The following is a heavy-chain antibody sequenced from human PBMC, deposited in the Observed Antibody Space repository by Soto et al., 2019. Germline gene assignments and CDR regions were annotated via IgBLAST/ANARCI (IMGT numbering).Heavy chain of an antibody. CDR3: ARHEFYGSGTYYNRASWFDP. V-gene: IGHV3-7*03. Sequence: GGSLRLSCAASGFTFSTYWMSWVRQAPGKGLEWVANIDQDGSEKYYLDSVKGRFTISRDNAKNSLYLRLTSVTAADTAVYYCARHEFYGSGTYYNRASWFDPWGQGTRVTVSS. J-gene: IGHJ5*02. CDR2: IDQDGSEK. CDR1: GFTFSTYW. D-gene: IGHD3-10*01.